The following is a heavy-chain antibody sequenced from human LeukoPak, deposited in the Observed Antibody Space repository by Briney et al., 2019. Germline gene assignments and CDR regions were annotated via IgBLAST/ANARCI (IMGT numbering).Heavy chain of an antibody. CDR3: AKEGSGGRIDY. D-gene: IGHD2-15*01. J-gene: IGHJ4*02. CDR2: IYYSGST. Sequence: PSETLSLTCTVSGGSISSYYWSWIRQPPGKGLEWIGYIYYSGSTNYNPSLKSRVTISVDTSKNQFSLKLSSVTAADTAVYYCAKEGSGGRIDYGGQGTLVTVSS. V-gene: IGHV4-59*01. CDR1: GGSISSYY.